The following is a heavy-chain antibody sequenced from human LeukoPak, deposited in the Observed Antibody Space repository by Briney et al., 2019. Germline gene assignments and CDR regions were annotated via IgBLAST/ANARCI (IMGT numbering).Heavy chain of an antibody. J-gene: IGHJ5*02. Sequence: VASVKVSCKASGYTFTGYYMHWMRQAPGQGLEWMGWINPNSGGTNYAQKFQGRVTMTRDTSISTAYMELSRLRSDDTAVYYCARDLGYDFWSGYSPELNWFDPWGQGTLVTVSS. CDR3: ARDLGYDFWSGYSPELNWFDP. D-gene: IGHD3-3*01. V-gene: IGHV1-2*02. CDR2: INPNSGGT. CDR1: GYTFTGYY.